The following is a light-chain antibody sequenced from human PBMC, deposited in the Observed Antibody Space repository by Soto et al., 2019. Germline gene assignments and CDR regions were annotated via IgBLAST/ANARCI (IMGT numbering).Light chain of an antibody. V-gene: IGLV2-14*01. CDR3: SSYTNINTRACV. CDR2: EVT. Sequence: SVLTQPASVSGSPGQSITISCTGTSGDIGSYNRVSWYQQHPGKAPKLIIYEVTDRPSGVSNRFSGSKSGNTASLTISGLQAGDEAEYYCSSYTNINTRACVFGTGTKVTVL. J-gene: IGLJ1*01. CDR1: SGDIGSYNR.